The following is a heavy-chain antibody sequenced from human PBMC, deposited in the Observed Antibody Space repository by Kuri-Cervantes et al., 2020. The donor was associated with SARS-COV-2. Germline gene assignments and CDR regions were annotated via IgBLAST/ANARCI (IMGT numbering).Heavy chain of an antibody. CDR3: ARSAFGATYYDFWSGFDY. Sequence: SETLSLTCTVTSGSISSSSYYWGWIRQPPGKGLEWIGSIYYSGSTYYNPSLKSRVTISVDTSKNQFSLKLSSVTAADTAVYYCARSAFGATYYDFWSGFDYWGQGTLVTVSS. CDR1: SGSISSSSYY. CDR2: IYYSGST. J-gene: IGHJ4*02. V-gene: IGHV4-39*01. D-gene: IGHD3-3*01.